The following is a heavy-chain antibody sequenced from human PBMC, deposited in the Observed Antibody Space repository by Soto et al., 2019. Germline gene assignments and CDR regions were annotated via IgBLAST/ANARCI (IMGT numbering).Heavy chain of an antibody. CDR1: GGSFSGYY. CDR3: ARLRYYYDSSGYYYRCYYFDY. CDR2: INHSGST. D-gene: IGHD3-22*01. J-gene: IGHJ4*02. V-gene: IGHV4-34*01. Sequence: SETLSLTCAVYGGSFSGYYWSWIRQPPGKGLEWIGEINHSGSTNYNPSLKSRVTISVDTSKNQFSLKLSSVTAADTAVYYCARLRYYYDSSGYYYRCYYFDYWGQGTLVTVSS.